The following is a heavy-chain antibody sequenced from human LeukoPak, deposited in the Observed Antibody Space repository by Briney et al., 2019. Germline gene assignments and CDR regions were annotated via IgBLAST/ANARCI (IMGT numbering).Heavy chain of an antibody. V-gene: IGHV3-30-3*01. CDR1: GFSFSSYA. CDR2: VSFDGSNK. Sequence: GGSLRLSCAASGFSFSSYAMHWVRPAPGKGLEWVAVVSFDGSNKYYADSVKGRFTISRDNSKNTLYLQMNSLRAEDTAVYYCARDEVSSGWTFDYWGQGTLVTVSS. CDR3: ARDEVSSGWTFDY. J-gene: IGHJ4*02. D-gene: IGHD6-19*01.